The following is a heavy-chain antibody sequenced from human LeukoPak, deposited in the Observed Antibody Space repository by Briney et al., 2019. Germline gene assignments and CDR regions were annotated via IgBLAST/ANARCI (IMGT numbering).Heavy chain of an antibody. CDR1: GFTFSNYD. V-gene: IGHV3-30*02. D-gene: IGHD2-21*01. Sequence: GGSLRLSCAVSGFTFSNYDIYWIRRAPGKGLEWATFIRYDGSNQYYADSVKGRFTISRDNSKNTVFLQMNSLRTEDTAVHYCARLRMRVIAHYNWFDPWGQGTLVTVSS. J-gene: IGHJ5*02. CDR2: IRYDGSNQ. CDR3: ARLRMRVIAHYNWFDP.